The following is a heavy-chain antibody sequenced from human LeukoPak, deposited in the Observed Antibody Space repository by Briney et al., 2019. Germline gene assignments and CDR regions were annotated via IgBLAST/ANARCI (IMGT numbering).Heavy chain of an antibody. D-gene: IGHD3-3*01. J-gene: IGHJ4*02. CDR3: ARDRNTDFWSGYYTNYCDY. CDR2: IKQDGSEK. V-gene: IGHV3-7*01. CDR1: GLTFSGYE. Sequence: PGGSLRLSCAASGLTFSGYEMNWVGQAPGKGLEWVATIKQDGSEKYYVDCVKGRFTISRDNAKNSLYLQMNSLRAEDTAVYYCARDRNTDFWSGYYTNYCDYWGQGTLVTVSS.